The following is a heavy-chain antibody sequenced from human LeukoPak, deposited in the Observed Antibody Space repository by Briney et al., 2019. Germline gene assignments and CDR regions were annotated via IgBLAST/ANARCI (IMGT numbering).Heavy chain of an antibody. J-gene: IGHJ3*02. V-gene: IGHV3-30*18. CDR3: AKDYYVSSGHAPLPDAFDI. D-gene: IGHD3-22*01. CDR1: GFTFSSYG. CDR2: ISYDGSNK. Sequence: PGGSLRLSCAASGFTFSSYGMHWVRQAPGKGLEWVAVISYDGSNKYYADSVKGRFTISRDNSKNTLYLQMNSLRAEDTAVYYCAKDYYVSSGHAPLPDAFDIWGQGTMVTVSS.